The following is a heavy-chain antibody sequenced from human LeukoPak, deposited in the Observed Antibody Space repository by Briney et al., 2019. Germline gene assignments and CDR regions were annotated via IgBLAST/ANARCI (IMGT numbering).Heavy chain of an antibody. J-gene: IGHJ4*02. CDR1: GFTFNSYD. CDR3: ARHNPLWGY. CDR2: IKQDGSEK. V-gene: IGHV3-7*04. D-gene: IGHD1-14*01. Sequence: GESLTLSCAASGFTFNSYDLFWSRQAPGKGLEWVANIKQDGSEKYYVDSVKGRFIISRDNAKNSLYLQMNSLRAEDTALYYCARHNPLWGYWGQGALVTVSS.